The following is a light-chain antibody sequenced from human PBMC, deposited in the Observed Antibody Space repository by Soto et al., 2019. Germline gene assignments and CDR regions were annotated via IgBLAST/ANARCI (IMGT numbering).Light chain of an antibody. CDR3: QQYGGSSWT. CDR2: GGS. J-gene: IGKJ1*01. Sequence: EIVLTQSPGTLSFSPGERATVFCRASQSLSASYLAWYQQKPGQAPRLLVYGGSSRATGIPDRFSGSGSGTDFTLIISRLEPEDFAVYYCQQYGGSSWTFGQGTKVDIK. CDR1: QSLSASY. V-gene: IGKV3-20*01.